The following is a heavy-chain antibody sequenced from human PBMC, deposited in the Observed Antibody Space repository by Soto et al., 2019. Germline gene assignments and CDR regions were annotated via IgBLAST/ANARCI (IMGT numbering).Heavy chain of an antibody. J-gene: IGHJ6*03. Sequence: SETLSLTCTVSGGSISSSSFYWGWVRQPPGKGLEWIGSVSHRGSTYYNPSLTSRVTISVDTSKNHFSLKLNSVTAADTAVYYCVSLYNLSFMDVGGKGTRVTVS. CDR1: GGSISSSSFY. V-gene: IGHV4-39*02. CDR2: VSHRGST. D-gene: IGHD1-20*01. CDR3: VSLYNLSFMDV.